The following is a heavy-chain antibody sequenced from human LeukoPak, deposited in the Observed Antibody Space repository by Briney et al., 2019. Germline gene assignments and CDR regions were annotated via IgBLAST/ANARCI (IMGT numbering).Heavy chain of an antibody. CDR1: GGSISSGSYY. D-gene: IGHD6-13*01. J-gene: IGHJ4*02. CDR3: ARDRLTEGIDY. CDR2: IYTSGST. Sequence: SQTLSLTCTVSGGSISSGSYYWSWIRQPAGKGLEWIGRIYTSGSTNYNSSLKSRVTISVDTSKNQFSLKLSSVTAADTAVYYCARDRLTEGIDYWGQGTLVTVSS. V-gene: IGHV4-61*02.